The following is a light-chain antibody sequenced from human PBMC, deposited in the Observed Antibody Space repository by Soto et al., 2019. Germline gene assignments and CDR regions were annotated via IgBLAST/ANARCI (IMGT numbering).Light chain of an antibody. CDR1: QGISRW. V-gene: IGKV1-12*01. J-gene: IGKJ3*01. CDR3: QQSNSPYT. CDR2: AAS. Sequence: DIQMTQSPSTLSASVGDRVTITCQASQGISRWLAWYQQKPGKAPKLLIYAASSLQSGVPSRFSGSGSGTDFTLTISSLQPEDVATYYCQQSNSPYTFGPGTMVDIK.